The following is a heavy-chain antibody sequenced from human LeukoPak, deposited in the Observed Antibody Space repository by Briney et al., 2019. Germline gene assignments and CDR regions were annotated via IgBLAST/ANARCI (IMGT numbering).Heavy chain of an antibody. D-gene: IGHD2-2*02. V-gene: IGHV3-49*03. CDR1: GFTFGDYA. J-gene: IGHJ4*02. Sequence: GGSLRLSCTASGFTFGDYAMSWFRQAPGKGLEWVGFIRSKAYGGTTEYAASVKGRFTISRDDSKSIAYLQMNSLETEDTAVYYCAREGFTCSSTSCYSGGPSYWGQGTLVTVSS. CDR3: AREGFTCSSTSCYSGGPSY. CDR2: IRSKAYGGTT.